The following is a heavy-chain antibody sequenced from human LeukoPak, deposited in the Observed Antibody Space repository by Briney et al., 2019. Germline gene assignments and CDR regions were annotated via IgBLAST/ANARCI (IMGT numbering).Heavy chain of an antibody. D-gene: IGHD2-2*01. V-gene: IGHV1-69*05. CDR1: GGTFSSYA. CDR2: IIPIFGTA. Sequence: SVKVSCKASGGTFSSYAISWVRQAPGQGLEWMGGIIPIFGTANYAQKFQGRVTITTDESTSTAYMELSSLRSEDTAVYYCARGLLGYCSSTSCPSAFDIWGQGTMVTGSS. CDR3: ARGLLGYCSSTSCPSAFDI. J-gene: IGHJ3*02.